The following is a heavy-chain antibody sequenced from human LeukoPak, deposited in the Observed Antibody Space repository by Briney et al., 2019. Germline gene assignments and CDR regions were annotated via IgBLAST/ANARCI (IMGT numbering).Heavy chain of an antibody. D-gene: IGHD6-25*01. Sequence: GESLRLSCTASGFTFSDCDMNWFRQAPGKGLQWVASISYMGDHRYYADSAKGRFTISRDNAKNSLYLQMDNLRADDTAVYYCGKAFPPLRVAAAGDYWGQGTLVTVSS. CDR1: GFTFSDCD. V-gene: IGHV3-21*06. CDR2: ISYMGDHR. CDR3: GKAFPPLRVAAAGDY. J-gene: IGHJ4*02.